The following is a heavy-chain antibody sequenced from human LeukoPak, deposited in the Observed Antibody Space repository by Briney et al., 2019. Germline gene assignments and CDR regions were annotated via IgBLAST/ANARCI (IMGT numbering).Heavy chain of an antibody. D-gene: IGHD4-23*01. J-gene: IGHJ5*02. CDR2: INHSGST. CDR3: ARGPARWWFDP. Sequence: SETLSLTCAVYGGSFSGYYWSWIRQPPGKGLEWIGEINHSGSTNYNPSLKSRVTISVDTSKNQFSLKLSSVTAADTAVYYCARGPARWWFDPWGQGTLVTVSS. V-gene: IGHV4-34*01. CDR1: GGSFSGYY.